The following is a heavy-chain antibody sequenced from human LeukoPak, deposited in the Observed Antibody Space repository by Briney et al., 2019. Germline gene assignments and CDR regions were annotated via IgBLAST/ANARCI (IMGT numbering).Heavy chain of an antibody. CDR1: GFTFSSYS. J-gene: IGHJ4*02. CDR2: IGSSSSYI. CDR3: AKDVWFGELLYVFDY. V-gene: IGHV3-21*01. Sequence: PGGSLRLSCAASGFTFSSYSMNWVRQAPGKGLEWVSSIGSSSSYIYCADSVKGRFTISRDNAKNSLYLQMNSLRAEDTAVYYCAKDVWFGELLYVFDYWGQGTLVTVSS. D-gene: IGHD3-10*01.